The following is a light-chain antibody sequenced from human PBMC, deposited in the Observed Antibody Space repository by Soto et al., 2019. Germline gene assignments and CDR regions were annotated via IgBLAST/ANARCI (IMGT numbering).Light chain of an antibody. CDR1: QSVASN. CDR2: AAS. Sequence: EIVLTHSPGTLSVSPCERATLSCRASQSVASNLAWYQQKPGQTPRLLIYAASTRATGIPARFSGSGSGTDFNLTITSLQSEDFAVYYCQQYYHWPRTFGQGTKVDIK. J-gene: IGKJ1*01. V-gene: IGKV3-15*01. CDR3: QQYYHWPRT.